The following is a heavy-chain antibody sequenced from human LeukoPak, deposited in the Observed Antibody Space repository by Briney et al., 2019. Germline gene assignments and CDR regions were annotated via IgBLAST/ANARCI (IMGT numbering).Heavy chain of an antibody. J-gene: IGHJ6*03. CDR2: INPSGGST. CDR3: ARGAHMVRGVKHYMDV. V-gene: IGHV1-46*01. Sequence: ASVKVSCKASGYTFTSYYMHWVRQAPGQGLEWMGIINPSGGSTSYAQKFQGRVTMTRDTSTSTVYMELSSLRSEDTAVYYCARGAHMVRGVKHYMDVWGKGTTVTISS. D-gene: IGHD3-10*01. CDR1: GYTFTSYY.